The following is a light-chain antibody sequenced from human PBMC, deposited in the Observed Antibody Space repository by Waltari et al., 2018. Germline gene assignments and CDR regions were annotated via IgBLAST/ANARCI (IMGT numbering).Light chain of an antibody. CDR1: HIGRES. CDR2: DDS. Sequence: SHVLTQPPSVSVAPGETARITCGGNHIGRESVNWYQQKPGQAPVLVICDDSDRPSGIPERFSGSNSGNSATLTISRVEVGDEADYYCQVWGSGDLYVFGPGTKVTVL. V-gene: IGLV3-21*04. J-gene: IGLJ1*01. CDR3: QVWGSGDLYV.